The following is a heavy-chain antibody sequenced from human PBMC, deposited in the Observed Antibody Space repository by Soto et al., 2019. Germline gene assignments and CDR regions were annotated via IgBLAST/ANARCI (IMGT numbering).Heavy chain of an antibody. CDR3: ARDPANPNWAAFDI. D-gene: IGHD1-1*01. J-gene: IGHJ3*02. V-gene: IGHV3-7*01. Sequence: GGSLRLSCAASGFFFKNYWMSWVRQTPDKGLEWVANIKPDGSDKYYVDSVKGRFTISRDNIEASLYLQMDSLRSEDTAMYYCARDPANPNWAAFDIWGQGTMVTVSS. CDR1: GFFFKNYW. CDR2: IKPDGSDK.